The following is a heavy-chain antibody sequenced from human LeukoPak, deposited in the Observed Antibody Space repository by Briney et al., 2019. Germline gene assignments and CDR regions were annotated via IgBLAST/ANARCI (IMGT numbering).Heavy chain of an antibody. V-gene: IGHV4-4*07. CDR1: GGSISRAY. J-gene: IGHJ4*02. CDR2: LSPSGST. Sequence: ASETLSLTCTVSGGSISRAYSSWLRQPAGKGLEWIGRLSPSGSTNYNPSLKSRVTMSADTSKNQFSLKLTSVTAADPAVYYCARHPTAAFCGQGTLVTVSS. CDR3: ARHPTAAF.